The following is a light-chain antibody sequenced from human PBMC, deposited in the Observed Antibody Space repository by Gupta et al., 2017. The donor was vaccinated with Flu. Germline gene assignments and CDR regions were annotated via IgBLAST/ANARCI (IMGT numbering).Light chain of an antibody. J-gene: IGKJ4*01. CDR1: QSMSENY. Sequence: EVVLTQSPDTLSLSPGERITLSCGASQSMSENYVGWYQQKPGQAPRLLIHGASSRAAGIADRFSGSGSGTDFTLTISRLEPDDSAVYYCEHEGSSTITFGGGTKVEIK. V-gene: IGKV3-20*01. CDR2: GAS. CDR3: EHEGSSTIT.